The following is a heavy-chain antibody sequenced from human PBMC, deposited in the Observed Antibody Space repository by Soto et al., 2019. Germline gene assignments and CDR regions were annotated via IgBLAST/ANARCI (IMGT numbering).Heavy chain of an antibody. V-gene: IGHV1-18*01. D-gene: IGHD3-22*01. Sequence: QVRLVQSGGEVKKPGASVKVSCKASGYTFTTYGITWVRQAPGQGLEWMGWISTYNGETSHAKRLQGRVTMTRDTSTTTAYMEQRSLRSDDTAVYYCVRDRDSSGTLSADWGQGTLVTVSS. CDR3: VRDRDSSGTLSAD. CDR1: GYTFTTYG. CDR2: ISTYNGET. J-gene: IGHJ4*02.